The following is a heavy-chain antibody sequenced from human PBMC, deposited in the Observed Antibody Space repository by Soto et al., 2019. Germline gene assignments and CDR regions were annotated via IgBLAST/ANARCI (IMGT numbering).Heavy chain of an antibody. CDR1: GGYISSSRYY. CDR2: SYYSGST. D-gene: IGHD3-9*01. Sequence: QLQLQESGPGLVKPSETLSLTCTVYGGYISSSRYYWGWIRQPPGKWREWIGRSYYSGSTYYNPSLNSRVTISVDTSKNNYSLQLSSVTAADTAVYYFARQPRILTGYSGHFDYWGQVTLVTVSS. J-gene: IGHJ4*02. CDR3: ARQPRILTGYSGHFDY. V-gene: IGHV4-39*01.